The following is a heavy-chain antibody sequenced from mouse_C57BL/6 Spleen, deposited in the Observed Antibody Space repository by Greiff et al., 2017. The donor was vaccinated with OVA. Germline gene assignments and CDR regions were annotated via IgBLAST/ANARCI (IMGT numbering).Heavy chain of an antibody. Sequence: QVQLKQPGAELVRPGSSVKLSCKASGYTFTSYWMHWVKQRPIQGLEWIGNIDPSDSETHYNQKFKDKATLTVDKSSSTAYMQLSSLTSEDSAVYYCARENYYGSSYRYFDVWGTGTTVTVSS. CDR1: GYTFTSYW. J-gene: IGHJ1*03. CDR3: ARENYYGSSYRYFDV. CDR2: IDPSDSET. V-gene: IGHV1-52*01. D-gene: IGHD1-1*01.